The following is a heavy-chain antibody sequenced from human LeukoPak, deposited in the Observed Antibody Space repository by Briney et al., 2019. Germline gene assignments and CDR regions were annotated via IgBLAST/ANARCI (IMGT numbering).Heavy chain of an antibody. D-gene: IGHD2-2*01. CDR2: IIPIFGTA. V-gene: IGHV1-69*05. CDR3: ARGIVVVPAAMREYYYYYYMDV. CDR1: GGTFSSYA. J-gene: IGHJ6*03. Sequence: GASVKVSCKASGGTFSSYAISWVRQAPGQGLEWMGGIIPIFGTANYAQKFQGRVTMTRNTSISTAYMELSSLRSEDTAVYYCARGIVVVPAAMREYYYYYYMDVWGKGTTVTISS.